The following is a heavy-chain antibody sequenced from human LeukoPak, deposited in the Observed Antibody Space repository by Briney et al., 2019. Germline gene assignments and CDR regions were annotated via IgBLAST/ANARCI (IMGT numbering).Heavy chain of an antibody. J-gene: IGHJ4*02. CDR1: GLTFSTSG. CDR2: IGPTGFDR. Sequence: GGSLRLSCTTSGLTFSTSGFNWVRQAPRKGLEWVASIGPTGFDRYHADSIKGRFTISRDNANNFLYLQMDSLRAEDTAVYYCATETNGRHYDYWGKGTLLTVSS. V-gene: IGHV3-21*06. CDR3: ATETNGRHYDY. D-gene: IGHD1-14*01.